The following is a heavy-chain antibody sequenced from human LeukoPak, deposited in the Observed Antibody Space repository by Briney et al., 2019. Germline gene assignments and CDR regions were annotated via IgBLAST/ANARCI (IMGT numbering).Heavy chain of an antibody. CDR1: GGTFSSYA. CDR2: IIPIFGTA. CDR3: ARAYYDFEGLDY. J-gene: IGHJ4*02. D-gene: IGHD3-3*01. V-gene: IGHV1-69*13. Sequence: SVKVSCKASGGTFSSYAISWVRQAPGQGLEWMGGIIPIFGTANYAQKFQGRVTITADESTSTAYMELSSLRSGDTAVYYCARAYYDFEGLDYWGQGTLVTVSS.